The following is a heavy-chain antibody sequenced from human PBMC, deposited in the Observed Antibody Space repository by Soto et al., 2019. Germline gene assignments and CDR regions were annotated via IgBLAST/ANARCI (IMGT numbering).Heavy chain of an antibody. J-gene: IGHJ3*02. V-gene: IGHV3-21*01. Sequence: GGSLRLFCAASGFTFSSYSMNWVRQAPGKGLEWVSSISSSSSYIYYADSVKGRFTISRDNAKNSLYLQMNSLRAEDTAVYYCARQYSSSWADAFDIWGQGTMVTVSS. CDR3: ARQYSSSWADAFDI. D-gene: IGHD6-13*01. CDR1: GFTFSSYS. CDR2: ISSSSSYI.